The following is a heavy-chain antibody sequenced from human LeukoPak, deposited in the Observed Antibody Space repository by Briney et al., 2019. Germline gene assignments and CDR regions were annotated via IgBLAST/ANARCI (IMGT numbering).Heavy chain of an antibody. V-gene: IGHV1-24*01. CDR3: ATDRGNIGWYLGFDY. J-gene: IGHJ4*02. CDR1: GYALSELS. Sequence: ASVKVSCKVSGYALSELSMHWVRQAPGKGLEWMGGFHPGDGETIYAQKFQGRVAVTEDPSTDTAYMELSSLRSEDTAVYYCATDRGNIGWYLGFDYWGQGTVVTVSS. D-gene: IGHD6-19*01. CDR2: FHPGDGET.